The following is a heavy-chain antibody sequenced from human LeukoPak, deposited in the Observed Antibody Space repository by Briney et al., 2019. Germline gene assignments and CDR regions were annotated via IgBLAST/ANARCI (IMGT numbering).Heavy chain of an antibody. CDR1: GFTFSSYE. J-gene: IGHJ3*02. V-gene: IGHV3-48*03. CDR2: ISSSGSNI. D-gene: IGHD5-24*01. Sequence: GGSLRLSCAASGFTFSSYELNWVCQAPGKGLEWVSYISSSGSNIFYADSVKGRFSISRDNARNSLYLQMNSLRVEDTAIYYCARARYGLQRNDAFDMWGQGTMVTVSS. CDR3: ARARYGLQRNDAFDM.